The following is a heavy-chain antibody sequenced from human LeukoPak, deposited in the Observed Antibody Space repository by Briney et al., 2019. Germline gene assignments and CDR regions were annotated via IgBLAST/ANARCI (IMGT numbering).Heavy chain of an antibody. V-gene: IGHV3-7*01. D-gene: IGHD1-26*01. J-gene: IGHJ4*02. CDR2: IKEDRSEK. Sequence: GGSLRLSCVASRFTLINAWMSWVRQDPGNRLEWVANIKEDRSEKYYLDSLKGRFTISRDNAQNLLYLQINSPRAEDTAVYYCARDPSTASLYSGWGGANFDYWGQGTLVTVSS. CDR3: ARDPSTASLYSGWGGANFDY. CDR1: RFTLINAW.